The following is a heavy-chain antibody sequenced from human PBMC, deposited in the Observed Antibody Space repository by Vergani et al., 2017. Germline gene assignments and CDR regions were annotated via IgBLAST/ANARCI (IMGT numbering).Heavy chain of an antibody. CDR3: ARDFLTRVTTLDYYYMGV. CDR1: GFPFSDYG. D-gene: IGHD1-1*01. Sequence: VQLVESGGGEVQPGRSLRLSCSAAGFPFSDYGVHWVRQAPGKGLEWVSVISYDGNKKNYADSVKGRFTLSRDNSKNTLYLEMNALRAEDTAVYYCARDFLTRVTTLDYYYMGVWGKGTTVTVSS. CDR2: ISYDGNKK. V-gene: IGHV3-30*03. J-gene: IGHJ6*03.